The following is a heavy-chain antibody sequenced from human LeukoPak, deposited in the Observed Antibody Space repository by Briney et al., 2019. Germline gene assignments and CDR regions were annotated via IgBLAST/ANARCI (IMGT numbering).Heavy chain of an antibody. CDR3: ARANALYCSSTSCLFDY. CDR1: GYTFTDYY. D-gene: IGHD2-2*01. V-gene: IGHV1-2*02. Sequence: ASVKVSCKASGYTFTDYYIHRVRQAPGQGLEWMAWINPNSGGTYYAQNFHDRITLTRDTYISTAYMELSRLRSDDTAIYYCARANALYCSSTSCLFDYWGQGTLVTVSS. CDR2: INPNSGGT. J-gene: IGHJ4*02.